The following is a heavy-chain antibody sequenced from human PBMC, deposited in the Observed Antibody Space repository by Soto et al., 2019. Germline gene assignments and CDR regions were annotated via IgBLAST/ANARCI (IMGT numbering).Heavy chain of an antibody. J-gene: IGHJ4*02. CDR1: GFTFXIYW. V-gene: IGHV3-30*18. CDR3: AKDMDITDY. D-gene: IGHD2-2*03. CDR2: ISYDGSNK. Sequence: GGSLRLSCVASGFTFXIYWMHWVRQAPGKGLEWVAVISYDGSNKYYADSVKGRFTISRDNSKNTLYLQMNSLRAEDTAVYYCAKDMDITDYWGQGTLVTVSS.